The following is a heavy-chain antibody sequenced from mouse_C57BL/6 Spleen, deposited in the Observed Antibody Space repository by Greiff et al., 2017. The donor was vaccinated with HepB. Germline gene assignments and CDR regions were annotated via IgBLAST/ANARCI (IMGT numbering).Heavy chain of an antibody. Sequence: EVKLVESGGGLVKPGGSLKLSCAASGFTFSDYGMHWVRQAPEKGLEWVAYISSGSSTIYYADKVKGRFTISRDNAKNTLFLQMTSLRSEDTAMYYCARSSNDGYYYCDRGQGITLTVSS. CDR1: GFTFSDYG. J-gene: IGHJ2*01. CDR2: ISSGSSTI. V-gene: IGHV5-17*01. CDR3: ARSSNDGYYYCD. D-gene: IGHD2-12*01.